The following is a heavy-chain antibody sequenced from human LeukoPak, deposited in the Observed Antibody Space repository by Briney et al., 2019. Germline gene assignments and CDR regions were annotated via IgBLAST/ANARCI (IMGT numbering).Heavy chain of an antibody. J-gene: IGHJ6*02. V-gene: IGHV1-18*01. Sequence: ASVKVSCKVSGYTLTELSMHWVRQAPGKGLEWMGWVSAYNGNTNYARKLQGRVTMTTDTSTSTAYMELRSLRSDDTAVYYCARSGYEGTYGMDVWGQGTTVTVSS. CDR1: GYTLTELS. D-gene: IGHD5-12*01. CDR2: VSAYNGNT. CDR3: ARSGYEGTYGMDV.